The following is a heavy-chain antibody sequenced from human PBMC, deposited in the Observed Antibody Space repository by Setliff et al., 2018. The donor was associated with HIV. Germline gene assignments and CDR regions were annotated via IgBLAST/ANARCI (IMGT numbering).Heavy chain of an antibody. CDR1: GGSISSGSYSGSYY. Sequence: PSETLSLTCTVSGGSISSGSYSGSYYWSWIRQPAGKGLEWIGHIYTSGSTNYNPSLKSRVTISVDTSKNQFSLKLKSVTAADTAVYYCARAGVYSYYDFDPWGQGALVTVSS. CDR2: IYTSGST. CDR3: ARAGVYSYYDFDP. V-gene: IGHV4-61*09. D-gene: IGHD4-4*01. J-gene: IGHJ5*02.